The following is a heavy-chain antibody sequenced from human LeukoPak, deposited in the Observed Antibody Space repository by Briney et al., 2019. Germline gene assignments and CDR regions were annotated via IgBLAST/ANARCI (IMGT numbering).Heavy chain of an antibody. D-gene: IGHD2-15*01. Sequence: ASVKVPCKASGYTFTSYYMRWVRQAPGQGLEWMGIINPSGGSTSYAQKFQGRVTMTRDTSTSTVYMELSSLRSEDTAVYYCARAPYCSGGSCYSYYYYYMDVWGKGTTVTISS. CDR1: GYTFTSYY. CDR2: INPSGGST. J-gene: IGHJ6*03. V-gene: IGHV1-46*01. CDR3: ARAPYCSGGSCYSYYYYYMDV.